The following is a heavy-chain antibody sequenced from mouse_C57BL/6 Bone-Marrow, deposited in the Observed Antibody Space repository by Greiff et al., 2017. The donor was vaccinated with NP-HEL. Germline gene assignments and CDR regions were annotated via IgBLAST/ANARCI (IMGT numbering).Heavy chain of an antibody. Sequence: QVQLQQPGAELVRPGSSVKLSCKASGYTFTSYWMDWVKQRPGQGLEWIGNIYPSDSETHYNQKFKDKATLTVDKSSSTAYMQLSSLTSEDSAVYYCARPYITTVVAPAGFAYWGQGTLVTVSA. V-gene: IGHV1-61*01. D-gene: IGHD1-1*01. CDR2: IYPSDSET. J-gene: IGHJ3*01. CDR3: ARPYITTVVAPAGFAY. CDR1: GYTFTSYW.